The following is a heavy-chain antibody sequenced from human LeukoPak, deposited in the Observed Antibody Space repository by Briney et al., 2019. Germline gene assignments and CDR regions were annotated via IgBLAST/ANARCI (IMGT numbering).Heavy chain of an antibody. CDR3: AKGDRGDSSGWYSDYFVY. D-gene: IGHD6-19*01. CDR1: GFTFSSYA. J-gene: IGHJ4*02. CDR2: ISGSGGST. V-gene: IGHV3-23*01. Sequence: GGSLRLSCAASGFTFSSYAMSWVRQAPGKGLEWVSAISGSGGSTYYADSVKGRFTISRDNSKNTLYLQMNSLRAEDTAVYYCAKGDRGDSSGWYSDYFVYWGQGTLVTVSS.